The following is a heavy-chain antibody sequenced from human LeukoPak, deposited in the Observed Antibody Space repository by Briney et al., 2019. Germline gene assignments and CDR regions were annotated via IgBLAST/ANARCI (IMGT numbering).Heavy chain of an antibody. J-gene: IGHJ4*02. CDR3: ARTTMTTVPYFDY. D-gene: IGHD4-17*01. CDR2: IYTSGST. CDR1: GGSFSGYY. V-gene: IGHV4-59*10. Sequence: PSETLSLTCAVYGGSFSGYYWSWIRQPAGKGLEWIGRIYTSGSTNYNPSLKSRVTISVDTSKNQFSLKLSSVTAADTAVYYCARTTMTTVPYFDYWGQGTLVTVSS.